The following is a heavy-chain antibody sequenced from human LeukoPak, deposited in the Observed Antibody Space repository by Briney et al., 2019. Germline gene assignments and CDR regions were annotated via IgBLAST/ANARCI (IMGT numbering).Heavy chain of an antibody. CDR1: GYTFTSYG. CDR3: ARSGSSWHYYYYYGMDV. Sequence: ASVKVSCKASGYTFTSYGISWVRQAPGQGLEWMGWISAYNGNTNYAQKLQGRVTMTTDTSTSTAYMELRSLRSDDTAVYYCARSGSSWHYYYYYGMDVWGQGTTVTVSS. CDR2: ISAYNGNT. V-gene: IGHV1-18*01. J-gene: IGHJ6*02. D-gene: IGHD6-13*01.